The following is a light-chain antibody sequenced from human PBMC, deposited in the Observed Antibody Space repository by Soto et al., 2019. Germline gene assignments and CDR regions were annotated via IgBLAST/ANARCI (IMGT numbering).Light chain of an antibody. CDR1: QSISSW. Sequence: DIQMTQSPSTLSASVGDRVTITCRASQSISSWLAWYQQKPGKAPKLLIYDASILESGVPSRFSGSGSGTEFTLTISRLQPDDVETYFCQEYNSYPWTFGQRTKVEIK. CDR3: QEYNSYPWT. CDR2: DAS. J-gene: IGKJ1*01. V-gene: IGKV1-5*01.